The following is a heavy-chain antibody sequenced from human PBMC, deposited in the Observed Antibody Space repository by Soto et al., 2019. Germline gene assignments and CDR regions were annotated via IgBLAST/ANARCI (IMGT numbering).Heavy chain of an antibody. CDR2: IYSGGRT. V-gene: IGHV3-66*01. Sequence: EVQLVESGGGLVQPGGSLRLSCAASGFTVSSNYMSWVRQAPGMGLEWVSVIYSGGRTYYADSVKGRFTISRDNSKNTLYLHMNRLRAEDTAVYYCARGDYGDAGNYWGQGTLVTVSS. D-gene: IGHD4-17*01. CDR1: GFTVSSNY. CDR3: ARGDYGDAGNY. J-gene: IGHJ4*02.